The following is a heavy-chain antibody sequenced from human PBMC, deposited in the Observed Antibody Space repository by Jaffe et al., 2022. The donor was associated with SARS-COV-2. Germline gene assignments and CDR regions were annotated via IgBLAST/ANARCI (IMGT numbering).Heavy chain of an antibody. CDR3: ARMADSSSWYGHLYYYGMDV. V-gene: IGHV2-26*01. CDR2: IFSNDEK. Sequence: QVTLKESGPVLVKPTETLTLTCTVSGFSLSNARMGVSWIRQPPGKALEWLAHIFSNDEKSYSTSLKSRLTISKDTSKSQVVLTMTNMDPVDTATYYCARMADSSSWYGHLYYYGMDVWGQGTTVTVSS. D-gene: IGHD6-13*01. J-gene: IGHJ6*02. CDR1: GFSLSNARMG.